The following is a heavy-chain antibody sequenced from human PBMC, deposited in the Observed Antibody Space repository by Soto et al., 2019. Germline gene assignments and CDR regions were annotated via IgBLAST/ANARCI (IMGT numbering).Heavy chain of an antibody. CDR1: GFTFSSYG. Sequence: GGSLRLSCAASGFTFSSYGMHWVRQAPGKGLEWVAVIWYDGSNKYYADSVKGRFTISRDNSKNTLYLQMNSLRAEDTAVYYCARDRGFGDLLYFSHFDYWGQGTLVTVSS. V-gene: IGHV3-33*01. CDR2: IWYDGSNK. J-gene: IGHJ4*02. D-gene: IGHD3-10*01. CDR3: ARDRGFGDLLYFSHFDY.